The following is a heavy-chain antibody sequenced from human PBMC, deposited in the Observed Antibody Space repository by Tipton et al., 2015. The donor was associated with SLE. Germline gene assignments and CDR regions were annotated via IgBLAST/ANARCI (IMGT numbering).Heavy chain of an antibody. J-gene: IGHJ2*01. CDR1: GFTFSSYG. Sequence: RSLRLSCAASGFTFSSYGMHWVRQAPGKGLEWVAFIRYDGSNKYYADSVKGRFTISRDNVKNSLYLQMNSLRAEDTAVYYCAREPAAGLWYFDLWGRGTLVTVSS. D-gene: IGHD2-2*01. CDR3: AREPAAGLWYFDL. CDR2: IRYDGSNK. V-gene: IGHV3-33*01.